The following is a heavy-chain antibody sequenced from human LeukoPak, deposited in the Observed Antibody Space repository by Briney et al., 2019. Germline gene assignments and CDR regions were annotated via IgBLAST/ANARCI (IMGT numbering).Heavy chain of an antibody. CDR1: GFTFSSYS. D-gene: IGHD4-11*01. CDR3: AREWTTGDAFDI. J-gene: IGHJ3*02. CDR2: ISSSSSSYI. Sequence: GGSLRLSCAASGFTFSSYSMNWVRQAPGKGLEWVSSISSSSSSYIYYADSVKGRFTISRDNAKNSLYLQMNSLRAEDTAVYYCAREWTTGDAFDIWGQGTMVTVSS. V-gene: IGHV3-21*01.